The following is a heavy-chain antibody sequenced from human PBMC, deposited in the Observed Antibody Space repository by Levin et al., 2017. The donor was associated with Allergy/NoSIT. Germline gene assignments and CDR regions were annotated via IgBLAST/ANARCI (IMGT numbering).Heavy chain of an antibody. J-gene: IGHJ4*02. CDR2: ISGAGDTT. CDR1: GFTFSSYS. CDR3: AKEGVRYCIEGLCG. V-gene: IGHV3-23*01. D-gene: IGHD2-15*01. Sequence: GESLKISCAASGFTFSSYSMSWVRQAPGKGLEWVSAISGAGDTTYYADSVKGRFSTSRDNSKNTLYLQMSSLRAEDTAIYYCAKEGVRYCIEGLCGCGQGTLVTVSS.